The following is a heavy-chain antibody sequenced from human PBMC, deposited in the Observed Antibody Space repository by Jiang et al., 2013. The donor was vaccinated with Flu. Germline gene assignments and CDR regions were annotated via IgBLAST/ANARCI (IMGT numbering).Heavy chain of an antibody. CDR3: ARVGMATTSYYYYYGMDV. D-gene: IGHD5-24*01. V-gene: IGHV5-10-1*01. CDR2: IDPGDSYT. Sequence: EVKKPGESLRISCQGSGYTFTSYWITWVRQMPGKGLEWMGRIDPGDSYTNYSPSFQGHVTISADKSISTAYLQWSSLKASDTAMYYCARVGMATTSYYYYYGMDVWGKGTTVTVSS. J-gene: IGHJ6*04. CDR1: GYTFTSYW.